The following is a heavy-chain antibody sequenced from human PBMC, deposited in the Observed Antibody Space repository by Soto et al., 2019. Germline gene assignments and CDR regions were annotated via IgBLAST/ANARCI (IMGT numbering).Heavy chain of an antibody. CDR2: IGGSGSIT. CDR3: AKDPNGDYVGAFDS. D-gene: IGHD4-17*01. CDR1: GFTFSSHA. Sequence: WLSMRLSCAASGFTFSSHAMSWVREATGKGLEWVSSIGGSGSITYYTGSVKGRFTISRDNSGNTLCLHMNSLRADDTAVYYCAKDPNGDYVGAFDSWGQGTLVTGSS. V-gene: IGHV3-23*01. J-gene: IGHJ4*02.